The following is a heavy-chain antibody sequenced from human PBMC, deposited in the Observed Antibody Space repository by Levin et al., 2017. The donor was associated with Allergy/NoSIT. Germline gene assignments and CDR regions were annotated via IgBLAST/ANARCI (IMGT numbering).Heavy chain of an antibody. V-gene: IGHV3-9*01. J-gene: IGHJ4*02. D-gene: IGHD7-27*01. CDR3: AKGLNWGSPNTFDY. CDR1: GFTFGDYA. Sequence: GGSLRLSCGASGFTFGDYAMHWVRQAPGKGLEWVSGINWNRDKIGYADSVRARFTISRDNAKNSLYLQMNSLGPEDTALYYCAKGLNWGSPNTFDYWGQGTLVTVSS. CDR2: INWNRDKI.